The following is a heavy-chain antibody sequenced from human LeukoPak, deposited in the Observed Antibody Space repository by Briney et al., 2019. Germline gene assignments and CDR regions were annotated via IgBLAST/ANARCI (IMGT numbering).Heavy chain of an antibody. CDR3: ALTSWATLNAFDI. CDR1: GYTFIAKY. Sequence: ASVQVSCKASGYTFIAKYMHWVRPAPGQGLEWMGWINPNSGGTNYAPEFQGRVIMTRDTSISTAYMEMRRLRSDDTAVYYCALTSWATLNAFDIWGQGTVVTVSP. V-gene: IGHV1-2*02. J-gene: IGHJ3*02. D-gene: IGHD5-12*01. CDR2: INPNSGGT.